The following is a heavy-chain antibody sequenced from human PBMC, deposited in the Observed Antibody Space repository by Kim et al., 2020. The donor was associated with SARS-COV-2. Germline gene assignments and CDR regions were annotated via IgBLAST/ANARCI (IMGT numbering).Heavy chain of an antibody. J-gene: IGHJ6*02. CDR1: GFTFRSYD. Sequence: GGSLRLSCEASGFTFRSYDMHWVRKDTGKGLEWVSAIGNAGDTYYPGSVKGRFTISRENAKNSLYLQMNSLRAGDTAVYYCAIASKALRYCDWLTKSYVWWMYPDKGGASVVVLGQATTVPVSS. V-gene: IGHV3-13*01. D-gene: IGHD3-9*01. CDR2: IGNAGDT. CDR3: AIASKALRYCDWLTKSYVWWMYPDKGGASVVV.